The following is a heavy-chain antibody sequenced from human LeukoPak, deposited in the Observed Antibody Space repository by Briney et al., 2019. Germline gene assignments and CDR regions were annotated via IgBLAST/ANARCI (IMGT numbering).Heavy chain of an antibody. J-gene: IGHJ4*02. CDR3: ARVGRGVHTWGSYSFDQ. CDR2: ISYSGST. Sequence: SETLSLTCTVSGDSISSYSWNWIRQPPGKGLEWIGFISYSGSTRYNASFESRVTISIDTSNNQFSMKLSSVTAADTARYYCARVGRGVHTWGSYSFDQWGQGALVTVSS. D-gene: IGHD3-16*01. V-gene: IGHV4-59*01. CDR1: GDSISSYS.